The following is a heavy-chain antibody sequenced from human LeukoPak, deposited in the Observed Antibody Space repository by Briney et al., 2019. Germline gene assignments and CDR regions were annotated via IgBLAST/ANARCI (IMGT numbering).Heavy chain of an antibody. J-gene: IGHJ3*02. CDR2: IYTSGST. Sequence: SETLSLTCTVSGGSISSGSYYWSWIRQPAGKGLEWIGRIYTSGSTNYNPSLKSRVTISVDTSKNQFSLKMRSVTAADTAVYYCAREGLRTNAFDIWGQGTMVTVSS. D-gene: IGHD4-17*01. CDR1: GGSISSGSYY. CDR3: AREGLRTNAFDI. V-gene: IGHV4-61*02.